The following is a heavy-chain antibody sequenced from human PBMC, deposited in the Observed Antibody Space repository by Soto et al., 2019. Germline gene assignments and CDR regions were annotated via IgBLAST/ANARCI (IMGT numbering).Heavy chain of an antibody. V-gene: IGHV1-18*01. CDR3: AHRLTGTPYYYYGMDV. D-gene: IGHD1-7*01. CDR1: GYPFTSYG. Sequence: ASVKVSCKTSGYPFTSYGIGWVRQAPGQGLEWMGWISPYNGNTYYAQKFQGRVTMTTDTYTNTVYMELRSLRSDDTATYYCAHRLTGTPYYYYGMDVWGQGTTVTVSS. J-gene: IGHJ6*02. CDR2: ISPYNGNT.